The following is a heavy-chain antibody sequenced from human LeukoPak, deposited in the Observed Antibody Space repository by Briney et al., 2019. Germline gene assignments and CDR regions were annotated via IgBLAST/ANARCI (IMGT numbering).Heavy chain of an antibody. J-gene: IGHJ5*02. Sequence: ASVKVSCKASGYTFTSYAMNWVRQAPGQGLGWMGWINTNTGNPTYAQGFTGRFVFSLDTSVSTAYLQISSLKAEDTAVYYCARGYCSGGSCPNWFDPWGQGTLVTVSS. CDR3: ARGYCSGGSCPNWFDP. D-gene: IGHD2-15*01. V-gene: IGHV7-4-1*02. CDR1: GYTFTSYA. CDR2: INTNTGNP.